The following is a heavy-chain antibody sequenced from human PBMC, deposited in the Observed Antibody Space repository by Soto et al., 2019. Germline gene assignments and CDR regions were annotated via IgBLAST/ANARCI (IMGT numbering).Heavy chain of an antibody. J-gene: IGHJ4*02. D-gene: IGHD3-3*01. CDR1: GGSFSGYY. V-gene: IGHV4-34*01. CDR3: ARRGNFGVVVYDC. CDR2: IKHSGST. Sequence: QVQLQQWGAGLLKPSETLSLTCALYGGSFSGYYWSWIRQPPGKGLEWIGEIKHSGSTNYNPSLKSRVTISVDTSKNQFSLKLSSVTAADTAVSYCARRGNFGVVVYDCWGQGTLVTVSS.